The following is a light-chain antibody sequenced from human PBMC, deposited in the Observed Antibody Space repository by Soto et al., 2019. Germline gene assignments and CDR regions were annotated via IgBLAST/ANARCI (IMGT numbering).Light chain of an antibody. CDR1: QSIRSY. V-gene: IGKV1-39*01. J-gene: IGKJ3*01. CDR2: AAS. CDR3: QQSYSTPR. Sequence: DIQMTQSPSSLSASVGDRVTITCRASQSIRSYLNWYQQKPGKAPKVLIYAASSLQSGVPSRFSGSGSGTDFTLTISSLQPEDFATYYWQQSYSTPRFGPGTKVDIK.